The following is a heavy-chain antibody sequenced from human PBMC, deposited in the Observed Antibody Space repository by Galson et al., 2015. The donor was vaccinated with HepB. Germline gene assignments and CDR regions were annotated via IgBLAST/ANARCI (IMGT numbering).Heavy chain of an antibody. CDR2: INSSGGST. Sequence: SVKVSCKASGYTFTSYYMHWVRQAPGQGLEWMGIINSSGGSTSYAQKFQGRVTMTRDTSTSTVYMELSSLRSEDTAVYYCARGYYDFWSGSFYYYYYYMDVWGKGTTVTVSS. CDR1: GYTFTSYY. CDR3: ARGYYDFWSGSFYYYYYYMDV. D-gene: IGHD3-3*01. J-gene: IGHJ6*03. V-gene: IGHV1-46*01.